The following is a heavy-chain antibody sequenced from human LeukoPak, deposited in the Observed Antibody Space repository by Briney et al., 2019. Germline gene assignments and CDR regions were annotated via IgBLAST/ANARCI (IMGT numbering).Heavy chain of an antibody. J-gene: IGHJ5*02. CDR1: GGSISSGDYY. CDR3: ARERTRLDYGDYVGLDP. V-gene: IGHV4-30-4*01. D-gene: IGHD4-17*01. Sequence: PSETLSLTCTVSGGSISSGDYYWSWIRQPPGKGLEWIGYIYYSGSTYYNPSLKSRVTISVDTSKNQFSLKLSSVTAADTAVYYCARERTRLDYGDYVGLDPWGQGTLVTVSS. CDR2: IYYSGST.